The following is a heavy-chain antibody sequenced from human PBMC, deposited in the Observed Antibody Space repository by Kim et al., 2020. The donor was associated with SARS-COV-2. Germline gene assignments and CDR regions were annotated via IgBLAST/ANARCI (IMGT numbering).Heavy chain of an antibody. CDR3: ARDYHYYGSGSYDDTFDL. V-gene: IGHV1-18*01. J-gene: IGHJ3*01. Sequence: ASVKVSCKASVYSFTSYGISWVRQAPGQGLEWMGWISGFDGVANYAQNFRGRVTITTDTSTSTAYMALRSLRSDDTAVYSCARDYHYYGSGSYDDTFDLWGQGTKVTVSS. D-gene: IGHD3-10*01. CDR2: ISGFDGVA. CDR1: VYSFTSYG.